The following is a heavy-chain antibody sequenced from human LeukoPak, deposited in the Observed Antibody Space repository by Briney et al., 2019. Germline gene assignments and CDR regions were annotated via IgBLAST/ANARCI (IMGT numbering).Heavy chain of an antibody. CDR3: ARGKGYDSSGYYYY. CDR1: GGSISSYY. Sequence: SETLSPTCTVSGGSISSYYWSWIRQPPGKGLEWIGYIYYSGSTNYNPSLKSRVTISVDTSKNQFSLKLSSVTAVDTAVYYCARGKGYDSSGYYYYWGQGTLVTVSS. V-gene: IGHV4-59*01. J-gene: IGHJ4*02. CDR2: IYYSGST. D-gene: IGHD3-22*01.